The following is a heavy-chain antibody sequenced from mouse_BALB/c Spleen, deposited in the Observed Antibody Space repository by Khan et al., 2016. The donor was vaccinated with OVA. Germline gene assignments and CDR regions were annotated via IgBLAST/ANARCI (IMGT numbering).Heavy chain of an antibody. CDR3: VRGGGKSRFAY. CDR2: ISTYYGDA. V-gene: IGHV1S137*01. CDR1: GYTFTDFA. Sequence: QVQLQQSGAELVRPGVSVKISCKGSGYTFTDFAMHWVKQSHAKSLEWLGVISTYYGDADYNHKFRDKATMTVDKSSSTAYMELVGLTSEDSAIYYCVRGGGKSRFAYWGQGTLVTVSA. D-gene: IGHD1-1*02. J-gene: IGHJ3*01.